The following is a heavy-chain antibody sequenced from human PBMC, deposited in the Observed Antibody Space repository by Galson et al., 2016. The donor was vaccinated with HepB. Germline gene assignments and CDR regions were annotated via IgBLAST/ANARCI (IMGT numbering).Heavy chain of an antibody. D-gene: IGHD2-15*01. CDR2: IGAFNGKV. CDR1: GYNFNSYG. V-gene: IGHV1-18*01. CDR3: VREGYCSGGTCPQNWFDP. J-gene: IGHJ5*02. Sequence: VKVSCKASGYNFNSYGFSWVRQAPGQGLEWMGWIGAFNGKVNYAQRFQGRVTMTKDTSTNTVYMELSRLRSEDTAVYYCVREGYCSGGTCPQNWFDPWGQGTLVTVSS.